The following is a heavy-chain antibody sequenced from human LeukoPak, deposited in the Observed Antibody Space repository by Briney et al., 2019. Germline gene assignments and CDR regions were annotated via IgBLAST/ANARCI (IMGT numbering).Heavy chain of an antibody. CDR3: ARVGGYSSSRRGPYYYYYYMDV. CDR2: IYYSGST. D-gene: IGHD6-13*01. Sequence: SETLSLTCTVSGGSISSYYWSWIRQPPGKGLEWIGYIYYSGSTNYNPSLKSRVTISVDTSKNQFSLKLSSVTAADTAVYYCARVGGYSSSRRGPYYYYYYMDVWGKGTTVTVSS. CDR1: GGSISSYY. J-gene: IGHJ6*03. V-gene: IGHV4-59*01.